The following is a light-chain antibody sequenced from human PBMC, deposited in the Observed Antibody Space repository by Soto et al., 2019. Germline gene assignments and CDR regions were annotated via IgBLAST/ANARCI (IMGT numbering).Light chain of an antibody. CDR2: DVN. CDR3: CSYAGSYTYL. V-gene: IGLV2-11*01. CDR1: SSDVGSYDY. J-gene: IGLJ1*01. Sequence: QSALTQPRSVSGSPGQSVTISCTGTSSDVGSYDYVSWYQQQPGKAPKLMIYDVNKRPSGVPDRFSGSKSGNTASLTVSGLRAEDEADYYCCSYAGSYTYLFGTGTELTVL.